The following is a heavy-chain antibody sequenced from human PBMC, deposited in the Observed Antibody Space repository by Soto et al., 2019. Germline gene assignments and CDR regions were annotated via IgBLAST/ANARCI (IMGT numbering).Heavy chain of an antibody. CDR3: AKVVRQWLVTSDFNY. Sequence: VQLVESGGGVVQPGRSLRLSCAASGFTFSDYAMHWVRQAPGKGLEWVAVVSHDGRNTHYADSVKGRFTISRDSSKNTVALEMTSLRAEDTAVYYCAKVVRQWLVTSDFNYWGQRALVTVSS. D-gene: IGHD6-19*01. J-gene: IGHJ4*02. CDR2: VSHDGRNT. CDR1: GFTFSDYA. V-gene: IGHV3-30*18.